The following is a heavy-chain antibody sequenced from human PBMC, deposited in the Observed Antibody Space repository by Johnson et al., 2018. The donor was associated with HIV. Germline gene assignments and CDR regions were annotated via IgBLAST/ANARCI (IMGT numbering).Heavy chain of an antibody. J-gene: IGHJ3*02. CDR1: GFTFDDYG. D-gene: IGHD1-1*01. CDR2: INWNGGST. Sequence: VQLVESGGGVVRPGGSLRLSCAASGFTFDDYGMSWVRQAPGKGLEWVSGINWNGGSTGYADSVKGRFTISRDNSKNMLYLQMNSLRAEETALYYCAREGTTGPSGDGFDIWGQGTMVTVSS. V-gene: IGHV3-20*04. CDR3: AREGTTGPSGDGFDI.